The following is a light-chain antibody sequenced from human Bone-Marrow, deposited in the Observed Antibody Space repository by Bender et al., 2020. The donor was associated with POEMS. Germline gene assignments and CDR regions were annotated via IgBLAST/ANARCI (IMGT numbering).Light chain of an antibody. CDR2: SDN. Sequence: QSVLTQPPSASGTPGQRVTISCSGSNSNIGTNAVTWYQQFPGTAPKLLIYSDNQRPPGVPDRFSAFKSGTSASLAISGLPSEDEADYYCAAWDAGLSGGVFGGGTKLTVL. V-gene: IGLV1-44*01. J-gene: IGLJ3*02. CDR1: NSNIGTNA. CDR3: AAWDAGLSGGV.